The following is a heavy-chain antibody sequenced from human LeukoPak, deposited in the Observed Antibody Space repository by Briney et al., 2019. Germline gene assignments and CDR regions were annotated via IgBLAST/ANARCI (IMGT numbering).Heavy chain of an antibody. CDR2: VSGYNGDT. CDR1: GYTFSRHG. J-gene: IGHJ4*02. D-gene: IGHD3-22*01. Sequence: ASVKVSCKTSGYTFSRHGITWVRQAPGQGPEWMGWVSGYNGDTNYAKSVGGRVTMTTDTSTNTAYMELRSLRSDDTAVYYCAKDIHPGLDSGASCCFDYWGQGTPVTVSS. CDR3: AKDIHPGLDSGASCCFDY. V-gene: IGHV1-18*01.